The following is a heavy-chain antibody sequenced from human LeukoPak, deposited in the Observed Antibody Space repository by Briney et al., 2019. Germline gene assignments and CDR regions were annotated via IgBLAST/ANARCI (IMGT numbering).Heavy chain of an antibody. V-gene: IGHV3-66*02. CDR3: ARGASGTYYFGY. D-gene: IGHD1-26*01. Sequence: GGSLRLSCAASGFTVSSNYMTWVRQAPGKGLDWVSVIYSGSSTYYADSVKGRFTISRDNSKNTLFLQMNSLRPEDTAVYYCARGASGTYYFGYWGRGTLVTVSS. CDR1: GFTVSSNY. CDR2: IYSGSST. J-gene: IGHJ4*02.